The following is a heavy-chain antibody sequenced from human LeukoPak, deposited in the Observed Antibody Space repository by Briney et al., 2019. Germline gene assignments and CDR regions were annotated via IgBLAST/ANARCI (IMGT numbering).Heavy chain of an antibody. V-gene: IGHV1-46*01. J-gene: IGHJ4*02. CDR1: GYTFTSYY. CDR3: ARALAINDIVVVPAAHAYYFDY. Sequence: ASVKVSCKASGYTFTSYYMHWVRQAPGQGLEWMGIINPSGGSTSYAQKFQGRVTITADKSTSTAYMELSSLRSEDTAVYYCARALAINDIVVVPAAHAYYFDYWGQGTLVTVSS. CDR2: INPSGGST. D-gene: IGHD2-2*01.